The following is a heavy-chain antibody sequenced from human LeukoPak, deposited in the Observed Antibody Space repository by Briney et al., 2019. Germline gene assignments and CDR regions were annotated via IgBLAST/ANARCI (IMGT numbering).Heavy chain of an antibody. V-gene: IGHV4-39*01. Sequence: SETLSLTCTVSGGSISSSSYYWGWIRQPPGKGLEWIGSIYYSGSTYYNPSLKSRVTISVDTSKNQFSLKLRSVTAADTAVYYCARSSGSYYLEYGYWGQGTLVTVYS. CDR3: ARSSGSYYLEYGY. D-gene: IGHD1-26*01. CDR1: GGSISSSSYY. J-gene: IGHJ4*02. CDR2: IYYSGST.